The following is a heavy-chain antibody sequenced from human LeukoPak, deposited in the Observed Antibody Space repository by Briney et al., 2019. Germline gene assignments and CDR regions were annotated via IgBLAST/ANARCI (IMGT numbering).Heavy chain of an antibody. Sequence: GASVKVSCKASGYTFTDYYMHWVRQAPGQGLEWMGWINPNSGGTNYAQKFQGWVTMTRDTSISTAYMELSRLRSDDTAVYYCAREAEYSGSYDYWGQGTLVTVSS. CDR3: AREAEYSGSYDY. D-gene: IGHD1-26*01. J-gene: IGHJ4*02. CDR1: GYTFTDYY. V-gene: IGHV1-2*04. CDR2: INPNSGGT.